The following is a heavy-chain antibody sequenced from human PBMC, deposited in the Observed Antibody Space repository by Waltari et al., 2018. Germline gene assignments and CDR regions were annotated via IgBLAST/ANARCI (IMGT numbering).Heavy chain of an antibody. CDR2: ISGSGGST. V-gene: IGHV3-23*01. Sequence: EVQLLESGGGLVQPGGSLRLSCAASGFTFSSYAMSWVRQAPGKGLEWVSAISGSGGSTYYADSVKCRFTISRDNSKNTLYLQMNSLRAEDTAVYYCAKRGGYYDFWSGYFDYWGQGTLVTVSS. CDR1: GFTFSSYA. CDR3: AKRGGYYDFWSGYFDY. D-gene: IGHD3-3*01. J-gene: IGHJ4*02.